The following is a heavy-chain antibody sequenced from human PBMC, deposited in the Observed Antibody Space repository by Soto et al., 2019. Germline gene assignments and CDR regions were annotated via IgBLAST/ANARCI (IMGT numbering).Heavy chain of an antibody. V-gene: IGHV1-2*04. J-gene: IGHJ6*03. Sequence: QVQLVQSGAEVRKPGASVTVSCRSSGDSFNDYYIHWVRQAPGQGFEWMGWINPNGGVTKYAQKFQGWVSMTRDPSIRTVYMQLSRLRSDDTAVYYGARESGGATATLDYYYFYMDVWGTGTTVTVSS. CDR1: GDSFNDYY. D-gene: IGHD5-12*01. CDR2: INPNGGVT. CDR3: ARESGGATATLDYYYFYMDV.